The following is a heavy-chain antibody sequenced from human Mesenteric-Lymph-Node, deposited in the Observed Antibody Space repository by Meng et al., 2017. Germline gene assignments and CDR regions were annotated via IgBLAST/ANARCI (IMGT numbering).Heavy chain of an antibody. CDR1: GGSFSSSSYY. Sequence: QLQVSGPGLVKPSETLSLTCTVSGGSFSSSSYYWGWIRQPPGKGLEWIGSIYYSGSTYYNPSLKSRVTISVDTSKNQFSLKLSSVTAADTAVYYCASPLGILGIVDLWGRGTLVTVSS. J-gene: IGHJ2*01. CDR2: IYYSGST. CDR3: ASPLGILGIVDL. D-gene: IGHD7-27*01. V-gene: IGHV4-39*01.